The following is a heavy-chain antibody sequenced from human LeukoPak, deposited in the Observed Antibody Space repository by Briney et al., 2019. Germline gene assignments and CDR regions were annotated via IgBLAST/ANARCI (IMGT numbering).Heavy chain of an antibody. J-gene: IGHJ4*02. CDR2: IYYSGST. CDR3: ARHQVMITFGGVIVPGLFDY. V-gene: IGHV4-39*07. Sequence: SETLSLTCTVSGGSISSSSYYWGWIRQPPGKGLEWIGSIYYSGSTYYNPSLKSLVTISVDTSKNQFSLKLSSVTAADTAVYYCARHQVMITFGGVIVPGLFDYWGQGTLVTVSS. D-gene: IGHD3-16*02. CDR1: GGSISSSSYY.